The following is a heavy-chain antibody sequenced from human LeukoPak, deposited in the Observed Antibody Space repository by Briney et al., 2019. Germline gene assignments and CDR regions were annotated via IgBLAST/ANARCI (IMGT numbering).Heavy chain of an antibody. D-gene: IGHD2-21*02. J-gene: IGHJ4*02. CDR2: IYYSGST. V-gene: IGHV4-59*08. Sequence: PSETLSLTCTVSGGSISSYYWSWIRQPPGKGLEWIGYIYYSGSTKYNPSLRSRVTISVDTSKNQFSLKLSSVTAADTAVYYCARHLTYAYCGGVCYFDYWGQGTLVTVSS. CDR3: ARHLTYAYCGGVCYFDY. CDR1: GGSISSYY.